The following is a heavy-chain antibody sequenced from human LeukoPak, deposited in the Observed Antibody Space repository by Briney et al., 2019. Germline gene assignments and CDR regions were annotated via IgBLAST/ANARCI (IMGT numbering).Heavy chain of an antibody. V-gene: IGHV3-23*01. CDR2: ISGSDGST. Sequence: GGSLRLSCSASGFTFTTYGMNWVRQAPGKGLEWVSGISGSDGSTYYADSVKGRFTISRDNSKNTLYLQMNSLRAEDMAVYYCAKDGGQGADYWGQGTLVSVSS. CDR3: AKDGGQGADY. J-gene: IGHJ4*02. D-gene: IGHD3-16*01. CDR1: GFTFTTYG.